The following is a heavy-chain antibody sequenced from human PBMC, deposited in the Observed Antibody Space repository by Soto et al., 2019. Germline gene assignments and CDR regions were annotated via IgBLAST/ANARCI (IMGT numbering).Heavy chain of an antibody. CDR2: ISWNSGSI. CDR1: GFAFDDYA. V-gene: IGHV3-9*01. CDR3: AKEILEWSRNYYYMDV. Sequence: PGGSLRLSCAASGFAFDDYAMHWVRQAPGKGLEWVSGISWNSGSIGYADSVKGRFTISRDNAKNSLYLQMNSLRAEDTALYYCAKEILEWSRNYYYMDVWGKGTTVTVSS. D-gene: IGHD3-3*01. J-gene: IGHJ6*03.